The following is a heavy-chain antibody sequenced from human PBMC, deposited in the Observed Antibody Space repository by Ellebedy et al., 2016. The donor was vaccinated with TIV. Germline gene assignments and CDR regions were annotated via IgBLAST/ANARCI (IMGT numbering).Heavy chain of an antibody. V-gene: IGHV4-59*12. J-gene: IGHJ4*02. Sequence: SETLSLTCTVSGGSISSYYWSWIRQPPGKGLEWIGNIYYSGSPNYNPSLKSRVTISVDTSKNQFSLKLSSVTAADTAVYYCARGIAVAGSDYWGQGTLVTVSS. D-gene: IGHD6-19*01. CDR3: ARGIAVAGSDY. CDR1: GGSISSYY. CDR2: IYYSGSP.